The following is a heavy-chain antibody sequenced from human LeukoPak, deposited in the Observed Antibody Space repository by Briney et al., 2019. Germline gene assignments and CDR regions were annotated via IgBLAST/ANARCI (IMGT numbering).Heavy chain of an antibody. Sequence: SETLSLTCAVYGGSFSGYYWSWIRQPLGKGLEWIGEINHSGSTNYNPSLKSRVTISVDTSKNQFSLKLSSVTAADTAVYYCARVHPGTMIVDWGQGTLVTASS. CDR1: GGSFSGYY. D-gene: IGHD3-22*01. CDR2: INHSGST. V-gene: IGHV4-34*01. J-gene: IGHJ4*02. CDR3: ARVHPGTMIVD.